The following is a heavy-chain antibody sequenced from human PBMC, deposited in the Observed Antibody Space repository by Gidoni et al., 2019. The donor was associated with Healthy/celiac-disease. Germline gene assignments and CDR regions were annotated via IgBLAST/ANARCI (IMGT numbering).Heavy chain of an antibody. CDR1: GFTFSSYA. CDR3: AKVPHRGIAAAGGVFDY. J-gene: IGHJ4*02. V-gene: IGHV3-23*01. CDR2: ISGSGGST. D-gene: IGHD6-13*01. Sequence: EVQLLESGGGLVQPGGSLRLSCAASGFTFSSYAMSWVRQAPGKGLDWVSAISGSGGSTYYADSVKGRFTISRDNSKNTLYLQMNSLRAEDTAVYYCAKVPHRGIAAAGGVFDYWGQGTLVTVSS.